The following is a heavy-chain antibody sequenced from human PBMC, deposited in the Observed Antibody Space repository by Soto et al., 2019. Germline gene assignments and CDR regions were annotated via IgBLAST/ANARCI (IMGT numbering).Heavy chain of an antibody. CDR2: ISYDGDDK. CDR3: AKEGIELWSAFDY. D-gene: IGHD5-18*01. Sequence: QVQLVESGGGVVQPGRSLRLSCAASGFTFNNYGIHWVRQAPGKGLEWVAVISYDGDDKYYADSVKGRFTISRDNSRKTLYLQMNSLRPEDTAMYYCAKEGIELWSAFDYWGQGTLVTVSS. J-gene: IGHJ4*02. V-gene: IGHV3-30*18. CDR1: GFTFNNYG.